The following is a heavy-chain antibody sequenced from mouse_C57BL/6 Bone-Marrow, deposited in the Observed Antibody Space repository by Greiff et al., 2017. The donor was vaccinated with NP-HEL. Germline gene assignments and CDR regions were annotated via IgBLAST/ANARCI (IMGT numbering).Heavy chain of an antibody. V-gene: IGHV1-69*01. CDR3: ARWWPFPYYFDY. D-gene: IGHD1-1*02. CDR1: GYTFTSYW. CDR2: IDPSDSYT. Sequence: QVQLKQPGAELVMPGASVKLSCKASGYTFTSYWMHWVKQRPGQGLEWIGEIDPSDSYTNYNQKFKGKSTLTVDKSSSTAYMQLSSLTSEDSAVYYCARWWPFPYYFDYWGQGTTLTVSS. J-gene: IGHJ2*01.